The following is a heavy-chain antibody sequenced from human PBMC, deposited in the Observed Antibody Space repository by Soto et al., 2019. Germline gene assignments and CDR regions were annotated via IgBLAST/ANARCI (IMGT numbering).Heavy chain of an antibody. D-gene: IGHD4-4*01. CDR3: ARSVTADY. J-gene: IGHJ4*02. CDR1: GYTITSDY. CDR2: INPSGGST. Sequence: ASVKVSCKASGYTITSDYMNWLRQAPGQGLEWMGIINPSGGSTSYAQKFQGRVTMTGDTSTSTVYMELSSLRSDDTAVYYCARSVTADYWAQGTLVTVSS. V-gene: IGHV1-46*03.